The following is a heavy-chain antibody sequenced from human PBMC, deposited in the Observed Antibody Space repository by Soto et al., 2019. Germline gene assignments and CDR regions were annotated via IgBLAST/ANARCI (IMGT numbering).Heavy chain of an antibody. Sequence: GESLKISCQGSGYNFDTYWIGWVRQVPGKGLEWMGIIYPGDSDTRYSPSFQGQVTISADRSINTAYVQWNSLKASDTAIYYCARPVQYRSLSDYAMDVWGQGTMVTVSS. V-gene: IGHV5-51*01. CDR2: IYPGDSDT. CDR1: GYNFDTYW. J-gene: IGHJ6*02. CDR3: ARPVQYRSLSDYAMDV. D-gene: IGHD3-16*02.